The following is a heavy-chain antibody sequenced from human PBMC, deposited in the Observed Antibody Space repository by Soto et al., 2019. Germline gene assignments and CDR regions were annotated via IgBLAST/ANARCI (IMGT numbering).Heavy chain of an antibody. CDR3: AIGCAGDCFYFYGLDV. V-gene: IGHV3-23*01. Sequence: GGSLRLSCGASGFTFRSYAMSWVRQAPGKGLEWVSSISASGGKTYSIDSVKGRFTISRDNSKHTLYLQVNSLRVEDTAVYYCAIGCAGDCFYFYGLDVWGQGTSVTVSS. D-gene: IGHD2-21*02. J-gene: IGHJ6*02. CDR1: GFTFRSYA. CDR2: ISASGGKT.